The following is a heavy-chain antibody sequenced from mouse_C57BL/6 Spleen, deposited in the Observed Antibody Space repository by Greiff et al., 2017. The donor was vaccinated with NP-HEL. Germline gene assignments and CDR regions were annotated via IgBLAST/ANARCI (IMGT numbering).Heavy chain of an antibody. D-gene: IGHD2-5*01. Sequence: EVHLVESGGGLVQPGGSLKLSCAASGFTFSDYGMAWVRQAPRKGPEWVAFISNLAYSIYYADTVTGRFTISRENAKNTLYLEMSSLRSEDTAMYYCARQGYYSNPYYAMDYWGQGTSVTVSS. CDR3: ARQGYYSNPYYAMDY. V-gene: IGHV5-15*01. J-gene: IGHJ4*01. CDR1: GFTFSDYG. CDR2: ISNLAYSI.